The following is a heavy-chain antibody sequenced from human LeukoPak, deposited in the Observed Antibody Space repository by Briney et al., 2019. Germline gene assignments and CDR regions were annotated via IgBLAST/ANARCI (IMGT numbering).Heavy chain of an antibody. CDR1: GFTFSSYW. CDR2: ISSSSSYI. CDR3: AREGDSSGYYYPNPLFDY. Sequence: GGSLRLSCAASGFTFSSYWMSWVRQAPGKGLEWVSSISSSSSYIYYADSVKGRFTISRDNAKNSLYLQMNSLRAEDTAVYYCAREGDSSGYYYPNPLFDYWGQGTLVTVSS. D-gene: IGHD3-22*01. J-gene: IGHJ4*02. V-gene: IGHV3-21*01.